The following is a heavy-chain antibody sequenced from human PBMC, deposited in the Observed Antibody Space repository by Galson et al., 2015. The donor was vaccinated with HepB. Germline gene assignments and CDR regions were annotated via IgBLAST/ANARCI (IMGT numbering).Heavy chain of an antibody. Sequence: LRLSCAASRFIFSNYKMNWVRQPPGKGLEWVSSISSNGDYTYYADSVRGRFTISRDNAKNSVYLQMSSLRVEDTALYYCARDWGIPVAGTWWFDPWGQGTLVTVSS. D-gene: IGHD6-19*01. CDR2: ISSNGDYT. CDR3: ARDWGIPVAGTWWFDP. CDR1: RFIFSNYK. V-gene: IGHV3-21*01. J-gene: IGHJ5*02.